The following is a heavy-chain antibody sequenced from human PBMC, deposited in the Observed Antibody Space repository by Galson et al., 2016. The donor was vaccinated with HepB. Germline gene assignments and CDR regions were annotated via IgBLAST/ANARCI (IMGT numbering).Heavy chain of an antibody. V-gene: IGHV3-23*01. CDR3: AKDAFCGGGSCYGFDS. D-gene: IGHD2-15*01. J-gene: IGHJ4*02. Sequence: SLRLSGAASGFTFSDYVLSWVRQAPGKGLEWVSTISASADETQYKDSGKGRFTIARDNSKNMLYLQVDSLGAEDTAVYYCAKDAFCGGGSCYGFDSWGQGTLVTVSS. CDR1: GFTFSDYV. CDR2: ISASADET.